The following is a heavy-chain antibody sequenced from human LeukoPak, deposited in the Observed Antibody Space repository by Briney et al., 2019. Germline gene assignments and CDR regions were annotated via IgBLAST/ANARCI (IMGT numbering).Heavy chain of an antibody. CDR2: TYYRSKWYN. V-gene: IGHV6-1*01. J-gene: IGHJ5*02. CDR1: GDSVSSNSAA. D-gene: IGHD1-26*01. Sequence: SQTLSLTCAISGDSVSSNSAAWNWIRQSPSRGLEWLGRTYYRSKWYNDYAVSVQSRITINPDTPKNQFSLQLNSVTPEDTAVYYCVRDGRSCSGWFDPWGQGTLVTVSS. CDR3: VRDGRSCSGWFDP.